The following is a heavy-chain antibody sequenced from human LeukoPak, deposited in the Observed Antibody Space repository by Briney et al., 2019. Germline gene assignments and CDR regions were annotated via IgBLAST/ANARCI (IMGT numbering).Heavy chain of an antibody. D-gene: IGHD2-2*01. Sequence: SETLSLTCAVSGGSISSGGYSWSWIRQPPGKGLEWIGYIYYSGSTYYNPSLKSRVTISVDTSKNQFSLKLSSVTAADTAVYYCASGGFSSTVDYYFDYWGQGTLVTVSS. CDR3: ASGGFSSTVDYYFDY. CDR2: IYYSGST. J-gene: IGHJ4*02. CDR1: GGSISSGGYS. V-gene: IGHV4-31*11.